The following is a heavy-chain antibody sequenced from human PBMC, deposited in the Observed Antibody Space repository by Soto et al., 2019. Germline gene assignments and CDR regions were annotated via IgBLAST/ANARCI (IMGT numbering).Heavy chain of an antibody. CDR3: AKDRRGEYCGGDCYSLRLSLDY. Sequence: GGSLRLSCAASGFTFSSYGMHWVRQAPGKGLEWVAVISYDGSNKYYADSVKGRFTISRDNSKNTLYLQMNSLRAEDTAVYYCAKDRRGEYCGGDCYSLRLSLDYWGQGTLVTVSS. V-gene: IGHV3-30*18. J-gene: IGHJ4*02. CDR1: GFTFSSYG. CDR2: ISYDGSNK. D-gene: IGHD2-21*02.